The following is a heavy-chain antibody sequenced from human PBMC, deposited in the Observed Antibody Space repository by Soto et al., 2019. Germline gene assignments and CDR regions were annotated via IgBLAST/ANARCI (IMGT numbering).Heavy chain of an antibody. CDR2: ISAYNGNT. J-gene: IGHJ3*02. CDR3: ARASVVPATSSSWYVGAFDI. Sequence: ASAKVSCKASGYTFTSYGISWVRQAPGQGLEWMGWISAYNGNTNYAQKLQGRVTMTTDTSTSTAYMELRSLRSDDTAVYYCARASVVPATSSSWYVGAFDIWGQGTMVTVSS. V-gene: IGHV1-18*01. D-gene: IGHD6-13*01. CDR1: GYTFTSYG.